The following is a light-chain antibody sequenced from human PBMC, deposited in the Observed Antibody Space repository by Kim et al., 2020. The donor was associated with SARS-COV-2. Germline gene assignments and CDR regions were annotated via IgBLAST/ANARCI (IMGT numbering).Light chain of an antibody. V-gene: IGLV3-21*04. CDR1: SIGSQN. Sequence: SYELTQPPSVSVAPGKTATITCEGNSIGSQNVNWYQQKPGQAPVLVIHYDSERPSGIPHRVSGSNSGNAATLTISRVEAGDEADYYCQVWDSSSDHVVFGGGTQLTVL. CDR2: YDS. J-gene: IGLJ2*01. CDR3: QVWDSSSDHVV.